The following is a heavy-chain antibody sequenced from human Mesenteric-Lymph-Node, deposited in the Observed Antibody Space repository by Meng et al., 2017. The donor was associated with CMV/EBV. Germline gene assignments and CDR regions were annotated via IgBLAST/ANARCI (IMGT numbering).Heavy chain of an antibody. CDR3: AKDSGGSGWADY. J-gene: IGHJ4*02. D-gene: IGHD6-19*01. CDR1: GFTFSSYA. V-gene: IGHV3-23*03. CDR2: IYSGSSSR. Sequence: GESLKISCAASGFTFSSYAMSWVRQAPGKGLEWVSLIYSGSSSRYHAESVKGRFTISRDNSKNTLYLQMNSLRAEDTAVYYCAKDSGGSGWADYWGQGTLVTVSS.